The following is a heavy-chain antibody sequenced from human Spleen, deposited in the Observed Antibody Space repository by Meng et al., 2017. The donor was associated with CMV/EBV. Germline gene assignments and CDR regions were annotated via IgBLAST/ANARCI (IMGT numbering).Heavy chain of an antibody. V-gene: IGHV1-46*01. J-gene: IGHJ4*02. CDR1: GYSFTDHY. Sequence: VKVSCKVSGYSFTDHYMHWVRQAPGQGLEWMGIINPSGGNTNYAQKFQGRVTMTRDTSTSTVYMELSSLRSNDTAVYYCAREAHCSSSSCAVDYWGQGTLVTVSS. CDR2: INPSGGNT. CDR3: AREAHCSSSSCAVDY. D-gene: IGHD2-2*01.